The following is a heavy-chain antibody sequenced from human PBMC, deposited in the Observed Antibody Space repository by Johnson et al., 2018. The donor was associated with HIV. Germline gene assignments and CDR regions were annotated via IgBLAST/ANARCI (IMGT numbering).Heavy chain of an antibody. CDR3: AKDRLAVASPGEAFEI. CDR1: GFTFDDYA. V-gene: IGHV3-9*01. D-gene: IGHD6-19*01. J-gene: IGHJ3*02. Sequence: VQLVESGGGLVQPGGSLRLSCAASGFTFDDYAMHWVRQAPGKGLEWVSGLSWNSGIIGYADSVKGRFPISRDNAKKSLDLQINSLRAEETALYYCAKDRLAVASPGEAFEIWGQGTMVTVSS. CDR2: LSWNSGII.